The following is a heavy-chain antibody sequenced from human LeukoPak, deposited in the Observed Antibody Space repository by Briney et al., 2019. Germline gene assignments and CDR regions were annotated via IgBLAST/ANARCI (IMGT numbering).Heavy chain of an antibody. D-gene: IGHD2-2*01. CDR2: IYHSGST. J-gene: IGHJ6*02. V-gene: IGHV4-30-2*01. CDR1: GGSISSGGYS. Sequence: PSETLSLTCAVSGGSISSGGYSWSWIRQPPGKGLEWIGYIYHSGSTYYNPSLKSRVTISVDRSKNQFSLRLSSVTAADTAVYYCARTPGGMDVWGQGTTVTVSS. CDR3: ARTPGGMDV.